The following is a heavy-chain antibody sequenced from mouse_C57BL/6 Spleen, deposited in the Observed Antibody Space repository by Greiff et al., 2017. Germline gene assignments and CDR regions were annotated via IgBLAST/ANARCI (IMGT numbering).Heavy chain of an antibody. D-gene: IGHD1-1*01. V-gene: IGHV14-4*01. CDR2: IDPENGDT. CDR1: GFNIKDDY. J-gene: IGHJ2*01. CDR3: TTDGSSLYYFDY. Sequence: VQLQQSGAELVRPGASVKLSCTASGFNIKDDYMHWVKQRPEQGLEWIGWIDPENGDTEYASKFQGKATITADTSSNTAYLQLSSLTSEDTAVYYCTTDGSSLYYFDYGGQGTTLTVSS.